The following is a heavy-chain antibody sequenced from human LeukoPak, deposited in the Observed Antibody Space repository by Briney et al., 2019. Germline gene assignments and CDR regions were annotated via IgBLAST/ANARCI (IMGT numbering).Heavy chain of an antibody. CDR1: GYSFTSYW. V-gene: IGHV5-51*01. D-gene: IGHD3-22*01. CDR2: IYPGDSET. Sequence: GESLKISCKGSGYSFTSYWIGWVRQMPGKGLEWMGIIYPGDSETRYSPSFQGQVTISADKSISTACLQWSSLKASDTAMYYCARDHYYDSSGYKNYYYYGMDVWGQGTTVTVSS. CDR3: ARDHYYDSSGYKNYYYYGMDV. J-gene: IGHJ6*02.